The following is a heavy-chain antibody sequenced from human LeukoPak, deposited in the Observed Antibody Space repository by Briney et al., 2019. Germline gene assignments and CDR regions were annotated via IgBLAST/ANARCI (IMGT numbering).Heavy chain of an antibody. CDR3: ARSPRLQLGGSYY. CDR2: INPNGGGT. Sequence: GASVKVSCKASGYTFTGYYMHWVRQAPGQGLEWMGWINPNGGGTNYAQKFQGRVTMTRDTSISTAYMELSRLRSDDTAVYYSARSPRLQLGGSYYWGQGTLVTVSS. V-gene: IGHV1-2*02. D-gene: IGHD5-24*01. CDR1: GYTFTGYY. J-gene: IGHJ4*02.